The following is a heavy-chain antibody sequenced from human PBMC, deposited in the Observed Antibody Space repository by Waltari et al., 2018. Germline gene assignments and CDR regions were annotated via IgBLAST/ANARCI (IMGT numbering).Heavy chain of an antibody. CDR1: GFTFTIYE. V-gene: IGHV3-48*03. J-gene: IGHJ6*03. CDR2: IDNSGNTV. CDR3: ARPSTEYYFYYYYMDV. Sequence: EVQVVESGGGLVQPGGSLRLSYTAPGFTFTIYELNWVRQAPGKGLEWISYIDNSGNTVYYADSVKGRFTISRDNAKNSLFLLMNSLRAEDTAVYYCARPSTEYYFYYYYMDVWGKGTTVTVS.